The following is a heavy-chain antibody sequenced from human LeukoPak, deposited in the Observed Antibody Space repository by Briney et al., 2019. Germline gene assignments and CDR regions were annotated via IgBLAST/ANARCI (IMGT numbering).Heavy chain of an antibody. J-gene: IGHJ4*02. Sequence: GASVKVSCKASGYTFTSYGISWVRQAPGQGLEWMGWISAYNGNTNYAQKLQGRVTMTTDTSTSTAYIELRSLRSDDTAVYYCARTDAVPAADDYWGQGTLVTVSS. CDR2: ISAYNGNT. D-gene: IGHD2-2*01. V-gene: IGHV1-18*01. CDR1: GYTFTSYG. CDR3: ARTDAVPAADDY.